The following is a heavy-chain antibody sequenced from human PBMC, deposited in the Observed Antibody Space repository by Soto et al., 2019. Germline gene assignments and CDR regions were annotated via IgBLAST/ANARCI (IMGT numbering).Heavy chain of an antibody. CDR2: IYYSGIT. CDR1: GGSISSGDYY. J-gene: IGHJ4*02. D-gene: IGHD4-4*01. CDR3: ARMAPQDSNLDY. Sequence: SETLSLTCTVSGGSISSGDYYWRWIRQTPKKGLEWIGYIYYSGITYYNPSLKSRVTISVDTSKNQFSLKLSSVTAADTAVYYCARMAPQDSNLDYWGQGTLVTVSS. V-gene: IGHV4-30-4*01.